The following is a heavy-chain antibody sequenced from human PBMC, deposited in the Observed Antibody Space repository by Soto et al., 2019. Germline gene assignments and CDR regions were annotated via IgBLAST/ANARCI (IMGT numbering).Heavy chain of an antibody. D-gene: IGHD3-9*01. CDR3: ASPALRYFDWLLSRPRDYYYMDV. J-gene: IGHJ6*03. Sequence: QLQLQESGPGLVKPSETLSLTCTVSGGSISSSSYYWGWIRQPPGKGLEWIGSIYYSGSTYYNPSLKSRVPISVDTSKNQFSLKLSSVTAADTAVYYCASPALRYFDWLLSRPRDYYYMDVWGKGTTVTVSS. CDR1: GGSISSSSYY. CDR2: IYYSGST. V-gene: IGHV4-39*01.